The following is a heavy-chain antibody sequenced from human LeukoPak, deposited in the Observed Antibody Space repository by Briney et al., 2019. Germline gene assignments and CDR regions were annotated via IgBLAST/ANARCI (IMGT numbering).Heavy chain of an antibody. CDR2: IYYRGST. V-gene: IGHV4-59*01. J-gene: IGHJ4*02. D-gene: IGHD3-3*01. CDR3: ARGREFDGVVWN. Sequence: SETLSLTCTVSGGSISSYYWSWIRQPPGKGLEWIGYIYYRGSTNYNPSLKSRVTISVDTSKNQFSLKLSSVTAADTAVYYCARGREFDGVVWNWGQGTLVTVSS. CDR1: GGSISSYY.